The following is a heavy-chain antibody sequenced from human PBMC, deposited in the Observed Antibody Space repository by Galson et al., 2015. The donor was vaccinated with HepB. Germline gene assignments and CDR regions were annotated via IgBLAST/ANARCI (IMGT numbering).Heavy chain of an antibody. CDR2: IYWDDDK. CDR1: GFSLSAGVG. D-gene: IGHD6-13*01. Sequence: PALVKPTQTLTLTCTFSGFSLSAGVGVGWIRQPPGKALEWLALIYWDDDKRYSPLLKSGLTITKDTSKNRVVLTMTNMDPVDTGTYFCARQITTSGTSVFDQWGQGTLVTVSS. CDR3: ARQITTSGTSVFDQ. V-gene: IGHV2-5*02. J-gene: IGHJ4*02.